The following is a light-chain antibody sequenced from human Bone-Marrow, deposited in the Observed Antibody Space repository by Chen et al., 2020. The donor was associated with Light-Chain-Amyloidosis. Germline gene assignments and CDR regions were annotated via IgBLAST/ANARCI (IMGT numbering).Light chain of an antibody. V-gene: IGLV3-25*03. CDR2: RDT. J-gene: IGLJ2*01. Sequence: SYELTQPPSVSVSPGQTARITCSGDDLPTKYAYWYQQKPGQAPVLVIHRDTERPSGISERFSGYSSGTTATLTISGVQAEDEGDYHWQSADSSGSYEVIFGGGTKLTVL. CDR3: QSADSSGSYEVI. CDR1: DLPTKY.